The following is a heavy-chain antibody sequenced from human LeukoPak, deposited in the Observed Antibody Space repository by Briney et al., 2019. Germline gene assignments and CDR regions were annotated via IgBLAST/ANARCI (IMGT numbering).Heavy chain of an antibody. CDR2: ISGSGGST. CDR1: GFTFSSYE. CDR3: AKDRYYDILTGYRLTFDY. D-gene: IGHD3-9*01. V-gene: IGHV3-23*01. J-gene: IGHJ4*02. Sequence: QPGGSLRLSCAASGFTFSSYEMNWVRQAPGKGLEWVSAISGSGGSTYYADSVKGRFTISRDNSKNTLYLQMNSLRAEDTAVYYCAKDRYYDILTGYRLTFDYWGQGTLVTVSS.